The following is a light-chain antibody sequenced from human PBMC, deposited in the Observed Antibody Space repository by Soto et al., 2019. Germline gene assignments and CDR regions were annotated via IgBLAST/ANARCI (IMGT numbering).Light chain of an antibody. V-gene: IGKV3-11*01. Sequence: IVLTHSLSTLSGSPNETGTHSFRASERVTNYLAWYQQKPGQAPRLLVYDVSNRATGIPARFSGGGSGTDFTLTISNLEPEDFAVYYCQQRSEWPKRFRQRSKVDI. CDR2: DVS. CDR1: ERVTNY. J-gene: IGKJ1*01. CDR3: QQRSEWPKR.